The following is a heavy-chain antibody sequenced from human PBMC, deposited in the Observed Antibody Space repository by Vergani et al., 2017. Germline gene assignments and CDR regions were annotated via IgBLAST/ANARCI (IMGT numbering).Heavy chain of an antibody. J-gene: IGHJ4*02. CDR2: IYSGGST. D-gene: IGHD2-8*01. Sequence: EVQLVESGGGLVQPGGSLRLSCAASGFTVSSNYMSWVRQAPGKGLEWVSVIYSGGSTYYADSVKGRFTISRDNSKNTLYRKMNCLTAEDTAVYYCARGTYNPVVLVVYATQLDYWGQGTLVTVSS. CDR1: GFTVSSNY. V-gene: IGHV3-66*01. CDR3: ARGTYNPVVLVVYATQLDY.